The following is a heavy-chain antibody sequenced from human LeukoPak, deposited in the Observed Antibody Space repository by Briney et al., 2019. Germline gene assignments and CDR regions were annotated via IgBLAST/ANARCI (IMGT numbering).Heavy chain of an antibody. V-gene: IGHV4-34*01. D-gene: IGHD6-13*01. J-gene: IGHJ4*02. CDR3: ARGYSSSWALDY. CDR2: INHSGST. Sequence: SETLSLTCAVYGGSFSGYYWRWIPPPPGKGLEWIGEINHSGSTNYNPSLKSRVTISVDTSKNQFSLKLSSVTAADTAVYYCARGYSSSWALDYWGQGTLVTVSS. CDR1: GGSFSGYY.